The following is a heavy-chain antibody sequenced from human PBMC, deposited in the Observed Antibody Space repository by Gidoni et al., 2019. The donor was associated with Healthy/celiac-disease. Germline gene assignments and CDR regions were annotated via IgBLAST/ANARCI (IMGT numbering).Heavy chain of an antibody. Sequence: QVQLQQWGARLLTPSETLSLTCAVYAGSFRGYYWSWISQPPGKGLEWIGEINHSGSTNYNPSLKSRVTISIDTSKSQFSLKLSSVTAADTAVYYCAGVDDGSWYIDYWGQGALVTVSS. CDR1: AGSFRGYY. CDR3: AGVDDGSWYIDY. D-gene: IGHD6-13*01. J-gene: IGHJ4*02. CDR2: INHSGST. V-gene: IGHV4-34*01.